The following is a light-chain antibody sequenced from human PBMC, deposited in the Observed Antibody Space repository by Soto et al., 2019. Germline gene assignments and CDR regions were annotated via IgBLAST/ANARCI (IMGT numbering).Light chain of an antibody. Sequence: EIVMTQSPATLSVSPGERATLSCRASQSVSSNLAWYQEKPGQAPRLLIYGASTRAAGIPARFSGSGSGTEFTLTISRLEPEDFALYYCQQHDILPITFGQGTRLEIK. CDR2: GAS. CDR3: QQHDILPIT. CDR1: QSVSSN. V-gene: IGKV3-15*01. J-gene: IGKJ5*01.